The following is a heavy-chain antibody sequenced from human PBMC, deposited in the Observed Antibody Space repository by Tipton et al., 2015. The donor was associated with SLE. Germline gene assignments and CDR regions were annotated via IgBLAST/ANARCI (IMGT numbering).Heavy chain of an antibody. V-gene: IGHV3-53*05. CDR1: GFTVSSNY. Sequence: SLRLSCAASGFTVSSNYMSWVRQAPGKGLEWVSVIYSGGSTYYADSVKGRFTISRDNPKNTLYLQMNSLRAEDTAVYYCARESGSAGYFDYWGQGTLVTVSS. D-gene: IGHD1-26*01. CDR2: IYSGGST. J-gene: IGHJ4*02. CDR3: ARESGSAGYFDY.